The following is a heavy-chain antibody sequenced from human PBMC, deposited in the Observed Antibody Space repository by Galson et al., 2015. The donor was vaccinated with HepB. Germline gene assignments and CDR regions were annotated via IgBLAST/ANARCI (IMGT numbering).Heavy chain of an antibody. D-gene: IGHD5-12*01. Sequence: SVKVSCKASGGTFSSYTISWVRQAPGQGLEWMGRIIPILAITNYAQRFQGRVTITADKSTGTAYMELSSLRSEDTAVYYCARESMVATTGEFDYWGQGTLVTVSS. CDR3: ARESMVATTGEFDY. CDR1: GGTFSSYT. V-gene: IGHV1-69*04. J-gene: IGHJ4*02. CDR2: IIPILAIT.